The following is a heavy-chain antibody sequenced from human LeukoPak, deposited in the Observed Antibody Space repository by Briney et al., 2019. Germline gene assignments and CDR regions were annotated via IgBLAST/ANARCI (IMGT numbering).Heavy chain of an antibody. CDR3: AVGHTAMAFDY. Sequence: GGSLRLSCAASGFTFSSYGMHWVRQAPGKGLEWVAVIWYDGSNKYYADSVKGRFTISRDNSKNTLYLQMNSLRAEDTAVYYCAVGHTAMAFDYWGQGTLVTVSS. CDR2: IWYDGSNK. D-gene: IGHD5-18*01. CDR1: GFTFSSYG. V-gene: IGHV3-33*01. J-gene: IGHJ4*02.